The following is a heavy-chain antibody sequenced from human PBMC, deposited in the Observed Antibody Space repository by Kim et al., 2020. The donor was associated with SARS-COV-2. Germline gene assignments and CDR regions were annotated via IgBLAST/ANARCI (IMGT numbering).Heavy chain of an antibody. V-gene: IGHV1-24*01. Sequence: ASVKVSCKVSGYTLTELSMHWVRQAPGKGLEWMGGFDPEDGETIYAQKFQGRVTMTEDTSTDTAYMELSSLRSEDTAVYYCATKDRYCSSTSCYYDYWGQGTLVTVSS. D-gene: IGHD2-2*01. CDR3: ATKDRYCSSTSCYYDY. CDR1: GYTLTELS. CDR2: FDPEDGET. J-gene: IGHJ4*02.